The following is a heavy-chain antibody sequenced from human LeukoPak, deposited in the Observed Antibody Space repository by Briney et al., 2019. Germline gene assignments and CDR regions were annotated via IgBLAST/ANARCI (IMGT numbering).Heavy chain of an antibody. CDR3: ARDLAHSNAFEI. CDR2: IYYSGGT. CDR1: GGSISSYY. Sequence: SETLSLTCTVSGGSISSYYWSWIRQPPGKGLKWIGYIYYSGGTNYNPSLKSRVTISVDTSKNQFSLKVSSVTAADTAVYYCARDLAHSNAFEIWGQGTMVTVSS. J-gene: IGHJ3*02. V-gene: IGHV4-59*01. D-gene: IGHD6-13*01.